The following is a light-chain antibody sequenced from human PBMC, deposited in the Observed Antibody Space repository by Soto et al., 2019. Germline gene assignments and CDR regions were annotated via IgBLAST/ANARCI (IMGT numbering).Light chain of an antibody. CDR1: SSNIGTGYD. CDR2: GNT. V-gene: IGLV1-40*01. Sequence: QPVLTQPPSVSGAPGQRVTISCTGSSSNIGTGYDVHWYQQLPGTAPKLLIYGNTSRPSGVPDRFSGSKSGTSASLAITGLQAEDEADYYCQSWDSSLSGVVFGGGTKLTVL. CDR3: QSWDSSLSGVV. J-gene: IGLJ3*02.